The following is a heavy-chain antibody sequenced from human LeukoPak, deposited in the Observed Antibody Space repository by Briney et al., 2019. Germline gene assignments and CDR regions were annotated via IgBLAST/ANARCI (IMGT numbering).Heavy chain of an antibody. V-gene: IGHV5-51*01. CDR1: GYSFTNYW. D-gene: IGHD1-26*01. Sequence: GESLKISCKGSGYSFTNYWIGWVRQMPGKGLEWMGIIYPDDSDTRYSPSFQGQVTISADKSISTAYLQWSSLKASDTAMYYCARPDGSFFGAFGIWGQGTMVTVSS. J-gene: IGHJ3*02. CDR3: ARPDGSFFGAFGI. CDR2: IYPDDSDT.